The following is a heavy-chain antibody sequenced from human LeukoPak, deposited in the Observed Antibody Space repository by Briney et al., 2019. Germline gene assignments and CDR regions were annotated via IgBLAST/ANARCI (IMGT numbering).Heavy chain of an antibody. V-gene: IGHV3-30-3*01. CDR3: ARCRENDFWSGSPVDY. J-gene: IGHJ4*02. CDR1: GFTFSSYA. CDR2: ISSDGTNK. Sequence: GGSLRLSCAASGFTFSSYAMHWVRQAPGKGLEWLAVISSDGTNKYYADSVKGRFTISRDNSKNTLYLQMSSLRVEDTAVYYCARCRENDFWSGSPVDYWGQGTLVTVSS. D-gene: IGHD3-3*01.